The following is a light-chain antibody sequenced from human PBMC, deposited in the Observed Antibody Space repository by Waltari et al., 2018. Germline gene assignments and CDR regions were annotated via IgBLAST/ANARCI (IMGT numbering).Light chain of an antibody. CDR3: QQYHSIPWT. CDR2: WAS. J-gene: IGKJ1*01. CDR1: QSVLYPSNNRNY. V-gene: IGKV4-1*01. Sequence: DIVMTPSPDSLAVSLGERATINCKSSQSVLYPSNNRNYFGWYQQKPGQPPKLLISWASTRESGVPERFSGSGSGTDFTLTISSLQAEDVAVYYCQQYHSIPWTFGQGTKVEIK.